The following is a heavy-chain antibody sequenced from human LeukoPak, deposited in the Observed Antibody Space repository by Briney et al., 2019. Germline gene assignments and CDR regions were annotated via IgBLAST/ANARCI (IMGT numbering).Heavy chain of an antibody. CDR2: ISGSDGST. CDR1: GFIFSSFA. Sequence: PGGSLRLSCAASGFIFSSFAMSWVRQGPGKGLEWVSTISGSDGSTYYADSVKGRFTSSRDNSKNTLYLQMNSLRGEDTAVYFCAKDLRYSYGYGFDYWGQGTLVTVSS. J-gene: IGHJ4*02. D-gene: IGHD5-18*01. CDR3: AKDLRYSYGYGFDY. V-gene: IGHV3-23*01.